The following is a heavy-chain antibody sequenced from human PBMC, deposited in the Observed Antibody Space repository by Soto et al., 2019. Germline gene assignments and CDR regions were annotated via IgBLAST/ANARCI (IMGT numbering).Heavy chain of an antibody. D-gene: IGHD3-22*01. V-gene: IGHV4-34*12. Sequence: SLTCADSAGYFLGYYWSWIRQPRGNRLEWIGQSFHGLCTNYGPSLKSRVTISLDTSRKQLFLQLTSVTAADTAVYYCARPRCDSNTFYSFFDYWGQGTLVTVSS. CDR3: ARPRCDSNTFYSFFDY. CDR1: AGYFLGYY. CDR2: SFHGLCT. J-gene: IGHJ4*02.